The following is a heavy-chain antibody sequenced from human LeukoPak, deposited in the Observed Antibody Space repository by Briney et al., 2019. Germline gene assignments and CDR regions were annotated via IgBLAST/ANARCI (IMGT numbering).Heavy chain of an antibody. CDR3: ARGRNGDYAD. V-gene: IGHV4-34*01. D-gene: IGHD4-17*01. CDR1: GGSFSGYY. Sequence: SETLSLTCAVYGGSFSGYYWSWIRQPPGKGLEWIREINHSGSTNYNPSLKSRVTISVDTSKNQFSLKLSSVTAADTAVYYCARGRNGDYADWGQGTLVTVSS. CDR2: INHSGST. J-gene: IGHJ4*02.